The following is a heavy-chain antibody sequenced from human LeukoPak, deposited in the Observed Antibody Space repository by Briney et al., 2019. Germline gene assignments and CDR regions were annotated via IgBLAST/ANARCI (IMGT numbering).Heavy chain of an antibody. V-gene: IGHV1-2*02. Sequence: AASVKVSCKASGGTSSSYAISWVRQAPGQGLEWMGWINPNSGGTNYAQKFQGRVTMTRDTSISTAYMELSRLRSDDTAVYYCARDFSFYYYDSSGYYAYWGQGTLVTVSS. CDR3: ARDFSFYYYDSSGYYAY. J-gene: IGHJ4*02. D-gene: IGHD3-22*01. CDR1: GGTSSSYA. CDR2: INPNSGGT.